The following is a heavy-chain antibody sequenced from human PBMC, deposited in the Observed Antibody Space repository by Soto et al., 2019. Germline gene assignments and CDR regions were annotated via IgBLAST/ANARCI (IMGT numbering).Heavy chain of an antibody. D-gene: IGHD5-12*01. J-gene: IGHJ4*02. V-gene: IGHV4-30-4*01. Sequence: SGTLTLTCTVSGGSISSGGYYWRWIRQPPGKGLEWIGYIYYSGSTYYNPSLKSRVTISVDTSKNQFSLKLSSVTAADTAVYYCARARLDGYDPFFDYWGQGTLVSVSS. CDR1: GGSISSGGYY. CDR2: IYYSGST. CDR3: ARARLDGYDPFFDY.